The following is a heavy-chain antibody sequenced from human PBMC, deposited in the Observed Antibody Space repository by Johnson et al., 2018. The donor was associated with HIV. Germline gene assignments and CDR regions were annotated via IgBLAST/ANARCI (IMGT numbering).Heavy chain of an antibody. CDR2: ISTDGSRT. CDR1: GFTFSSYW. CDR3: ARSGPNWAFDF. J-gene: IGHJ3*01. Sequence: VQLVESGGGLVQPGGSLRLSCAASGFTFSSYWMSWVRQAPGKGLVWVFRISTDGSRTTYADSVKGRFTISRDNAKNTMFVQMNSLRAEDTAVYYCARSGPNWAFDFWGQGTMVTVSS. V-gene: IGHV3-74*02. D-gene: IGHD1-1*01.